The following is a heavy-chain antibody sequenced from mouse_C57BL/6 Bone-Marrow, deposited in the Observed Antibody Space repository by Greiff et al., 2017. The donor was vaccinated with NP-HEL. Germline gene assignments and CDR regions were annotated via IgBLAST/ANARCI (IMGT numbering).Heavy chain of an antibody. J-gene: IGHJ3*01. CDR3: ARESVLSTVVATKFAY. CDR1: GYTFTDYY. D-gene: IGHD1-1*01. V-gene: IGHV1-26*01. Sequence: VQLKQSGPELVKPGASVKISCKASGYTFTDYYMNWVKQSHGKSLEWIGDINPNNGGTSYNQKFKGKATLTVDKSSSTAYMELRSLTSEDSAVYYCARESVLSTVVATKFAYWGQGTLVTVSA. CDR2: INPNNGGT.